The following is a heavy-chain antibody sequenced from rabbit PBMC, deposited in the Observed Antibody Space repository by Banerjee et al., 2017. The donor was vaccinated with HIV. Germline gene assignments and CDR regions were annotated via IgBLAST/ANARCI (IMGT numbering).Heavy chain of an antibody. CDR2: IYSSSGST. V-gene: IGHV1S43*01. Sequence: QQQLEESGGGLVKPGGTLTLTCKASGIDFSSYYYMCWVRQAPGEGLELIGCIYSSSGSTWYASWVNGRFSISRSTSLNTVDLKMTSLTAADTATYFCARAPYYRGGWGVNLWGQGTLVTVS. D-gene: IGHD4-1*01. J-gene: IGHJ4*01. CDR1: GIDFSSYYY. CDR3: ARAPYYRGGWGVNL.